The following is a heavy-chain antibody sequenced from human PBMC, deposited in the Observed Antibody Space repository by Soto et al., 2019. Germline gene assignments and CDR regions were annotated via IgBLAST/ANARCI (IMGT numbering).Heavy chain of an antibody. V-gene: IGHV4-34*01. J-gene: IGHJ4*02. CDR1: GGSLTGYY. D-gene: IGHD5-12*01. CDR3: ARGQEGVVATH. Sequence: QVHLQQWGAGLLKPSETLSLTCAVNGGSLTGYYWSWIRQPPGKGLEWIGEIKDGGVTNYSPSLKSRVTMSADTSKNQFSLNLNSVTAADTAVYYCARGQEGVVATHWDQGTLVTVSS. CDR2: IKDGGVT.